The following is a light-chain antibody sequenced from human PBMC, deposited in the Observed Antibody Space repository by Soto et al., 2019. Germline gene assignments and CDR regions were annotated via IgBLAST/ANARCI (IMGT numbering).Light chain of an antibody. CDR3: QQYNNWPPVT. CDR2: GAS. V-gene: IGKV3-15*01. Sequence: EIVMTQSPATLSVSPGERATLSCRASQSVNSNLAWYQQKPGQAPRLLIYGASTRATDIPARFSGSGSGTEFTLTISSLQSEDFAVYYCQQYNNWPPVTFCGGTKVEIK. J-gene: IGKJ4*01. CDR1: QSVNSN.